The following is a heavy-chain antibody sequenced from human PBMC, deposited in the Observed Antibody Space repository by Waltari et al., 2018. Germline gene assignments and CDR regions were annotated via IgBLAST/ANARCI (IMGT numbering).Heavy chain of an antibody. CDR3: ARRGDYHTKDFDY. J-gene: IGHJ4*02. CDR2: ISSSSSYI. CDR1: GFTFSSYS. Sequence: EVQLVESGGGLVKPGGSLRLSCAASGFTFSSYSMTWVRQAPGKGLEWVSSISSSSSYIYYADSVKGRFTISRDNAKNSLYLQMNSLRAEDTAVYYCARRGDYHTKDFDYWGQGTLVTVSS. D-gene: IGHD4-17*01. V-gene: IGHV3-21*01.